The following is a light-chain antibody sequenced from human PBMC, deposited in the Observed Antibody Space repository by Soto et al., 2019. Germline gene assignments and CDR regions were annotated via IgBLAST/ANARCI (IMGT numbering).Light chain of an antibody. CDR2: GVS. CDR1: QSVSSSY. CDR3: QQYSSSPWT. Sequence: EIVLTQSPGTLSLSPGERATLACRASQSVSSSYLAWYQQKPGQAPRLLIYGVSSRAAGISDRFSGSGSGTEFTLTITRLEPEDFAVYYCQQYSSSPWTFGQGTKLEIK. J-gene: IGKJ1*01. V-gene: IGKV3-20*01.